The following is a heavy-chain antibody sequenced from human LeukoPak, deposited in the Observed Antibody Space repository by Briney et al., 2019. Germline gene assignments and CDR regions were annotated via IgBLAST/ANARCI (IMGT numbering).Heavy chain of an antibody. D-gene: IGHD4-17*01. CDR2: ISSSGSTI. Sequence: GGSLRLSCAASGFTFSSYEMNWVRQAPGKGLEWVSYISSSGSTIYYADSVKGRFTISRDNAKNSLYLQMNSLGAEDTAVYYCARVSHYGGSYWGQGTLVTVSS. CDR1: GFTFSSYE. J-gene: IGHJ4*02. CDR3: ARVSHYGGSY. V-gene: IGHV3-48*03.